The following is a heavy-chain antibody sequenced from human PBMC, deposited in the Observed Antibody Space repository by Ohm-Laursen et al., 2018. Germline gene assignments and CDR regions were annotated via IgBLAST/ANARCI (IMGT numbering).Heavy chain of an antibody. CDR2: IYYSGST. CDR1: GGSVGSRSFH. CDR3: ARIYTGTYYRWFDP. J-gene: IGHJ5*02. D-gene: IGHD1-26*01. Sequence: SQTLSLTCAVSGGSVGSRSFHWSWIRQPPGKGLEWIGYIYYSGSTNYNPSLKSRVTISLDTSNNQFSLKLSSVTAADTAVYYCARIYTGTYYRWFDPWGQGTLVTVSS. V-gene: IGHV4-61*01.